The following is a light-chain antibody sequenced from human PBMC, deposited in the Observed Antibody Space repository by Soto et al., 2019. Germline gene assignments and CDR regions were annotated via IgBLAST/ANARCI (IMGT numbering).Light chain of an antibody. V-gene: IGKV1-27*01. CDR3: QKYSSAPFT. CDR2: AAS. Sequence: DIQMTQSPSSLSASVGDRVTITCRASQGITTFLAWYQQKPGTVPKLLIYAASTLQSGVPSRFSGSGFGTDVTLNISSQQPEDVATYYFQKYSSAPFTFGPGTKVDIK. J-gene: IGKJ3*01. CDR1: QGITTF.